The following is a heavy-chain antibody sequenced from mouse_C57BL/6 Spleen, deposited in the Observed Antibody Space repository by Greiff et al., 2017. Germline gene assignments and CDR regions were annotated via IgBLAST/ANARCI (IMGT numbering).Heavy chain of an antibody. J-gene: IGHJ4*01. CDR1: GYTFTSYG. Sequence: QVQLQQSGAELARPGASVKLSCKASGYTFTSYGISWVKQRTGQGLEWIGEIDPRSGNTYYNEKFKGKATLTADKSSSTAYMELRSLTSEDSAVYFCAREKNYDDAMDYWGQGTSVTVSS. D-gene: IGHD2-4*01. CDR2: IDPRSGNT. V-gene: IGHV1-81*01. CDR3: AREKNYDDAMDY.